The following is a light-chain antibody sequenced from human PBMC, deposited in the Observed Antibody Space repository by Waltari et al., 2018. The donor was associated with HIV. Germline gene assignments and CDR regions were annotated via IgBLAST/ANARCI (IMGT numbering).Light chain of an antibody. CDR2: GAS. V-gene: IGKV1D-8*01. CDR3: QQYYAFPRT. CDR1: QAIDNY. Sequence: VIWMTQSPALLSASTGDKVNITCRFSQAIDNYLAWYQQRPGKAPNLLIYGASTLQSGVPSRISGSGSGTDFTLTISCLQPEDFAVYYCQQYYAFPRTFGHGTKVEVK. J-gene: IGKJ1*01.